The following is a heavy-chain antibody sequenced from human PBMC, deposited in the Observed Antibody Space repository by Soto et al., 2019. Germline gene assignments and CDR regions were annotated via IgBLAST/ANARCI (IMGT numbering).Heavy chain of an antibody. V-gene: IGHV3-21*01. Sequence: EVQLVESGGGLVKPGGSLRLSCAASGLTFSSYSMNWVRQAPGKGLEWVSSISRSSSYIYYADSVKGRFTISRDNAKNSLYLQMNSLRAEDTAVYYCARDLHWSGGSCYSGNYYYYYGMDVWGQGTTVTVSS. D-gene: IGHD2-15*01. CDR3: ARDLHWSGGSCYSGNYYYYYGMDV. CDR2: ISRSSSYI. CDR1: GLTFSSYS. J-gene: IGHJ6*02.